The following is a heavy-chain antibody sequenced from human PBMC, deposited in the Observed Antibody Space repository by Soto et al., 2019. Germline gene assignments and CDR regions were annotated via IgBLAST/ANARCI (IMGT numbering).Heavy chain of an antibody. CDR2: IYPGDSDT. V-gene: IGHV5-51*01. CDR3: ARHYYGSGSYQDPYYYYGMDV. J-gene: IGHJ6*02. D-gene: IGHD3-10*01. CDR1: GYSFTSYW. Sequence: GESLKISCKGSGYSFTSYWIGWVRQMPGKGLEWMGIIYPGDSDTRYSPSFQGQVTISADKSISTAYLQWSSLKASDTAMYYCARHYYGSGSYQDPYYYYGMDVWGQGTTVTVSS.